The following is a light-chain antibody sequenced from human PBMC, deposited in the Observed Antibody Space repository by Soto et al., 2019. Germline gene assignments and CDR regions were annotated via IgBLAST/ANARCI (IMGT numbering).Light chain of an antibody. J-gene: IGLJ1*01. Sequence: QSALTQLPSASGTPGQRVTISCSGSSSNIGSNTVSWYQHLPGTAPKLLIYSNNQRPSGVPDRFSGSKSGTSASLVISGLQSEEEADYYCAAWDDTLNGLYVFGTGTKVTVL. CDR2: SNN. CDR3: AAWDDTLNGLYV. CDR1: SSNIGSNT. V-gene: IGLV1-44*01.